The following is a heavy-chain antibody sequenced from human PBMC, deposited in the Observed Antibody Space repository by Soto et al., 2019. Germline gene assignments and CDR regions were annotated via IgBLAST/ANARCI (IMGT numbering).Heavy chain of an antibody. CDR2: INHSGST. J-gene: IGHJ4*02. CDR3: ARGRLRYFDWLLDNFDY. V-gene: IGHV4-34*01. D-gene: IGHD3-9*01. Sequence: SETLSLTCAVYGGSFSGYYWSWIRQPPGKGLEWIGEINHSGSTNYNPSLKSRVTISVDTSKNQFSLKLSSVTAADTAVYYCARGRLRYFDWLLDNFDYWGQGTLVTVSS. CDR1: GGSFSGYY.